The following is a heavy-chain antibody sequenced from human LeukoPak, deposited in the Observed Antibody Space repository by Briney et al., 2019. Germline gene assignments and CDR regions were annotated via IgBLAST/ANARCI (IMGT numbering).Heavy chain of an antibody. V-gene: IGHV5-51*01. CDR2: IYPGDSDT. Sequence: GESLKISCKGSGYSFTSYWIGWVRQMPGKGLEWMGIIYPGDSDTRYSPSFQGQVTISVDKSINTAYLQWSSLKASDTAMYYCARQPDSGLWFGEFDYWGQGTLVTVSS. CDR3: ARQPDSGLWFGEFDY. J-gene: IGHJ4*02. CDR1: GYSFTSYW. D-gene: IGHD3-10*01.